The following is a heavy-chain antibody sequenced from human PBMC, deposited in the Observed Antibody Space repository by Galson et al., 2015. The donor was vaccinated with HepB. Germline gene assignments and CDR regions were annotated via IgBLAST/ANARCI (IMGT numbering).Heavy chain of an antibody. D-gene: IGHD2-2*02. Sequence: SLRLSCAASGFTFGDYAMSWFRQAPGKGLEWVGFIRSKAYGGTTEYAASVKGRFTISRDDSKSIAYLQMNSLKTEDTAVYYCTRASIGYCSSTSCYREDGDAFDIWGQGTMVTVSS. CDR1: GFTFGDYA. CDR3: TRASIGYCSSTSCYREDGDAFDI. J-gene: IGHJ3*02. V-gene: IGHV3-49*03. CDR2: IRSKAYGGTT.